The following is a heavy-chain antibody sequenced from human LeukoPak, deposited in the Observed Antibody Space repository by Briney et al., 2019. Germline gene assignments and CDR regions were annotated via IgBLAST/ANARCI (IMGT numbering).Heavy chain of an antibody. V-gene: IGHV3-21*01. J-gene: IGHJ4*02. CDR1: GFTFSNYN. CDR3: ARDLEVAAAPDC. D-gene: IGHD2-15*01. CDR2: ISSSSSYI. Sequence: GGSLRLSCAASGFTFSNYNMNWVRQAPGKGLEWVSSISSSSSYIYYADSVKGRFTISRDNAKSSLYLQMNSLRAEDTAVYYCARDLEVAAAPDCWGQGTLVTVSS.